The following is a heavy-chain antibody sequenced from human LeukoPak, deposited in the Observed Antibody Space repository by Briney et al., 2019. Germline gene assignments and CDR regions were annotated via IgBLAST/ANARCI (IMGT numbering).Heavy chain of an antibody. CDR2: IYYSGST. Sequence: SETLSLTCTVSGGSISSSSYYWGWIRQPPGKGLEWIGSIYYSGSTYYNPSLKSRVTISVDTSKNQFSLKLSPVTAADTAVYYCARQRDLTYYYDSSGLYYFDYWGQGTLVTVSS. D-gene: IGHD3-22*01. CDR1: GGSISSSSYY. V-gene: IGHV4-39*01. J-gene: IGHJ4*02. CDR3: ARQRDLTYYYDSSGLYYFDY.